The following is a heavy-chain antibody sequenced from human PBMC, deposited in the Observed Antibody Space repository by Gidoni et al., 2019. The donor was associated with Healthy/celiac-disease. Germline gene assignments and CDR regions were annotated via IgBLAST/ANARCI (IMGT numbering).Heavy chain of an antibody. D-gene: IGHD3-22*01. Sequence: QVQLVQSVAEVQKPGSPVTVACKASGGTCSSYAISWVRQSPGQGLEWMGGIISVFGTANCAQKFRGRSTITADESTSTAYMELSILRSEDTAVYYCARDTELLRFDPWGQGTLVTVSS. CDR2: IISVFGTA. CDR1: GGTCSSYA. V-gene: IGHV1-69*19. J-gene: IGHJ5*02. CDR3: ARDTELLRFDP.